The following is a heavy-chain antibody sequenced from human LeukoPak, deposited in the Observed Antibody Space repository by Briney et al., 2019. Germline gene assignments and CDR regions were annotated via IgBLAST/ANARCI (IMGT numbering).Heavy chain of an antibody. V-gene: IGHV3-21*01. D-gene: IGHD3-3*01. CDR1: GFTFSSYS. CDR2: MSSGSRYI. J-gene: IGHJ4*02. Sequence: KPGGSLRLSCAASGFTFSSYSMTWVRQAPGKGLEWVSSMSSGSRYIYYADSVRGRFTISRGNAKNSLYLLMNSLRAEDTAVYYCARDRPTGASRLFVVQWGQGTLVTVSS. CDR3: ARDRPTGASRLFVVQ.